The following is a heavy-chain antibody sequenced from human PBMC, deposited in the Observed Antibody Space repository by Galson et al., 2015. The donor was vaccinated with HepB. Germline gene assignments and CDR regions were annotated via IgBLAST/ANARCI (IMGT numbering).Heavy chain of an antibody. Sequence: SLRLSCAASGFTFSSYWMHWVRQAPGKGLVWVSRINSDGSSTSYADSVKGRFTISRDNAKNTLYLQMNSLRAEDTAVYYCARDLLTRPNYYDSSGSGSWGQGTLVTVSS. CDR1: GFTFSSYW. CDR2: INSDGSST. D-gene: IGHD3-22*01. V-gene: IGHV3-74*01. J-gene: IGHJ5*02. CDR3: ARDLLTRPNYYDSSGSGS.